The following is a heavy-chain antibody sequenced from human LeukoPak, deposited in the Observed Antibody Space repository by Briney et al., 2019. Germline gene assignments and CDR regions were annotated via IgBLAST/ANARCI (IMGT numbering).Heavy chain of an antibody. J-gene: IGHJ4*02. D-gene: IGHD3-22*01. CDR3: AATYYYDSSGYY. CDR1: GGSISSYY. V-gene: IGHV4-59*12. CDR2: IYYSGST. Sequence: SETLSLTCTVSGGSISSYYWSWIRQPPGKGLEWIGYIYYSGSTNYNPSLKSRVTISVDTSKNQFSLKLSSVTAADTAVYYCAATYYYDSSGYYWGQGTLVTVSS.